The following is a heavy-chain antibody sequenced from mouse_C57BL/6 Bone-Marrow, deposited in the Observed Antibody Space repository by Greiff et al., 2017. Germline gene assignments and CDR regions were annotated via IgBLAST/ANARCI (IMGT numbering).Heavy chain of an antibody. J-gene: IGHJ2*01. CDR1: GYTFTSYW. CDR2: IDPSDSYT. Sequence: QVQLQQPGAELVKPGASVKLSCKASGYTFTSYWMQWVKQRPGQGLEWIGEIDPSDSYTTYNQKFKGKATLTVDTSSSTAYMQLSSLTSEDSAVYYCARSITTLVAPFDYWGQGTTLTVSS. CDR3: ARSITTLVAPFDY. V-gene: IGHV1-50*01. D-gene: IGHD1-1*01.